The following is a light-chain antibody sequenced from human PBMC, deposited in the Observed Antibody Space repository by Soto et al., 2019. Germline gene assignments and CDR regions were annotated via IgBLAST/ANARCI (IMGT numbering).Light chain of an antibody. J-gene: IGKJ1*01. CDR2: WAS. Sequence: DIVMTQSPDSLAVSLGERSTINCKSSQSVVYSSNNKNYLAWYQQKPGQPPKLLIYWASTRESGVPDRFSGSGSGTDFTLTISSLQAEDVAVYYCQQYYSTLWTFGQGTKVDI. CDR1: QSVVYSSNNKNY. CDR3: QQYYSTLWT. V-gene: IGKV4-1*01.